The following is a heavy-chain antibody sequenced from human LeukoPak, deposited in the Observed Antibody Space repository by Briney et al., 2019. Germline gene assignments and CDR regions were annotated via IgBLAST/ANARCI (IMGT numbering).Heavy chain of an antibody. CDR1: GGSISSYY. V-gene: IGHV4-59*01. J-gene: IGHJ4*02. Sequence: SETLSLTCTVSGGSISSYYWSWIRQPPGKGLEWIGYIYYSGSTNYNPSLKSRVAISVDTSKNQFSLKLSSVTAADTAVYYCAREYSWYGTGYFDYWGQGTLVTVSS. CDR2: IYYSGST. D-gene: IGHD6-13*01. CDR3: AREYSWYGTGYFDY.